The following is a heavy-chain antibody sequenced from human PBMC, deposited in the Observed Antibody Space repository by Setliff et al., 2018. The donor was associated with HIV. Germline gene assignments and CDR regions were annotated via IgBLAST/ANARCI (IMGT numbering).Heavy chain of an antibody. CDR3: ARQEGSRWHEDY. V-gene: IGHV5-51*01. D-gene: IGHD2-15*01. J-gene: IGHJ4*02. CDR1: GYSFPNNW. Sequence: GESLKISCKGSGYSFPNNWIGWVRQMSGKGLEWMGFIYPENSDARYGPSFEGQVTISADNSNTTAYLQWSSLKASDTAMYFCARQEGSRWHEDYWGQGTLVTVSS. CDR2: IYPENSDA.